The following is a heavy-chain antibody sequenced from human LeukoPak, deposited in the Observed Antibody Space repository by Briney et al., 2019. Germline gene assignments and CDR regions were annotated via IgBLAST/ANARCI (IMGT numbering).Heavy chain of an antibody. J-gene: IGHJ4*02. CDR2: IYYSGST. Sequence: SETLSLTCTVSGGSISSYYWSWIRQPPGKGLEWIGYIYYSGSTNYNSSLKSRVTISVDTSKNQFSLKLSSVTAADTAVYYCARGGYSSSWSTFDYWGQGTLVTVSS. V-gene: IGHV4-59*01. CDR3: ARGGYSSSWSTFDY. CDR1: GGSISSYY. D-gene: IGHD6-13*01.